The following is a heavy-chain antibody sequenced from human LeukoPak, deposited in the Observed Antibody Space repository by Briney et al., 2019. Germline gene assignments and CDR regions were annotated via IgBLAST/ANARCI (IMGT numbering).Heavy chain of an antibody. CDR1: GVSLSGYY. CDR3: ARSYYYDSSGYFDY. Sequence: PSETLSLTCAVSGVSLSGYYWGWIRQTPGKGLEWIGEINHSGRTNYNPSLKSRVTISADTSKNQFSLELRSVTAADTAVYYCARSYYYDSSGYFDYWGQGTLVTVSS. J-gene: IGHJ4*02. V-gene: IGHV4-34*01. CDR2: INHSGRT. D-gene: IGHD3-22*01.